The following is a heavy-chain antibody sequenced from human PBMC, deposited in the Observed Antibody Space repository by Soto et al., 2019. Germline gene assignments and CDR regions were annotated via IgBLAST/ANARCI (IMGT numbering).Heavy chain of an antibody. CDR3: ARGVTMVRGVPPYYYYGMDV. CDR2: ISAYNGNT. Sequence: GASVKVSCKASGYTFTSDGISWVRKAPGQGLEWMGWISAYNGNTNYARKLQGRVTMTTDTSTSTAYMELRSLRSDDTAVYYCARGVTMVRGVPPYYYYGMDVWGQGTTVTVSS. V-gene: IGHV1-18*04. D-gene: IGHD3-10*01. J-gene: IGHJ6*02. CDR1: GYTFTSDG.